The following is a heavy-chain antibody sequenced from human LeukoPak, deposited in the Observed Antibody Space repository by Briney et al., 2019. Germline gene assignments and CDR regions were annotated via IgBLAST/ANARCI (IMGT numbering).Heavy chain of an antibody. CDR3: AREHSGYENYFDY. J-gene: IGHJ4*02. CDR1: GYTFTSYG. D-gene: IGHD5-12*01. Sequence: GASVKVSCKASGYTFTSYGISCVRQDPGQGLEWMGGISAYNGNTNYAQKLQGRVTMTKDTSTSTAYMELRSLRSDDTAVYYCAREHSGYENYFDYWGQGTLVTVSS. V-gene: IGHV1-18*01. CDR2: ISAYNGNT.